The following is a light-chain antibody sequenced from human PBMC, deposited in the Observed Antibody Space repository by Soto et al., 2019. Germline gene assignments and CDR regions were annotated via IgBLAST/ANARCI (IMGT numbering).Light chain of an antibody. V-gene: IGKV3-20*01. CDR3: QQFGISPWT. CDR2: GAS. J-gene: IGKJ1*01. Sequence: EIVLTQSPGTLSLSPGERATLSCRASQSVSSSYLAWYQQKPGQAPRLLIYGASSRATGIPDRFSGSGSGTDFTITISRLETEDFAVDYCQQFGISPWTFGQGTKVEIK. CDR1: QSVSSSY.